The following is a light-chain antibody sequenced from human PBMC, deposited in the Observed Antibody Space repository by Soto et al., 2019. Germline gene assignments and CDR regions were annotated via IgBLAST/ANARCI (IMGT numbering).Light chain of an antibody. CDR2: GAS. Sequence: EIVLTQSPGTLSLSPGERATLSCRASQSVSSSYLAWYQQKPGQAPRLLIYGASSRATGIPDRFSGSGSGTDFTLTISRLEPEDFAVSSCQEYDSLSRLTF. CDR1: QSVSSSY. CDR3: QEYDSLSRLT. J-gene: IGKJ5*01. V-gene: IGKV3-20*01.